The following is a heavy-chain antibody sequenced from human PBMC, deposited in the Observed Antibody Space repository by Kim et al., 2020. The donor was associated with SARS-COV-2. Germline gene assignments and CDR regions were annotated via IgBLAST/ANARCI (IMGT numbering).Heavy chain of an antibody. Sequence: GGSLRLSCAASGFTFSSYAMSWVRQAPGKGLEWVSAISGSGGSTYYADSVKGRFTISRDNSKNTLYLQMNSLRAEDTAVYYCAKDPDFWSGSGSGYDYFDYWGQGTLVTVSS. J-gene: IGHJ4*02. D-gene: IGHD3-3*01. CDR3: AKDPDFWSGSGSGYDYFDY. CDR1: GFTFSSYA. V-gene: IGHV3-23*01. CDR2: ISGSGGST.